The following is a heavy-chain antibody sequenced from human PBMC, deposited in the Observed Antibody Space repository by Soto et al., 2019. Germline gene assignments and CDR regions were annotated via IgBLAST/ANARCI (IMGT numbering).Heavy chain of an antibody. CDR3: ARVGTEEYNWNYVLGY. Sequence: GASVKVSCKASGYSFSNYAISWVRQAPGQGLEWIGWISVYNGNTNYPQKLQARVTMTTDTSTSTAYMELRSLRSDDTAVYYCARVGTEEYNWNYVLGYWGQGTLVTVSS. CDR2: ISVYNGNT. D-gene: IGHD1-7*01. J-gene: IGHJ4*02. CDR1: GYSFSNYA. V-gene: IGHV1-18*01.